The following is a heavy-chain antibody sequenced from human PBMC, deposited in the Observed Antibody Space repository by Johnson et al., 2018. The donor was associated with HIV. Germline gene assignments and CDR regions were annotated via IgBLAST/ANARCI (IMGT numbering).Heavy chain of an antibody. J-gene: IGHJ3*02. D-gene: IGHD3-10*01. V-gene: IGHV3-30-3*01. CDR3: ARGLLWFGELLEAFDI. CDR1: GFTFSSYA. Sequence: QVQLVESGGGVVQPGMSLRLSCAASGFTFSSYAMHWVRQAPGKGLEWVALISYDGTNKYYADSVKGRFTISRDNSKNTLYLQMNSLRAEDTAVYYCARGLLWFGELLEAFDIWGQGTMVTVSS. CDR2: ISYDGTNK.